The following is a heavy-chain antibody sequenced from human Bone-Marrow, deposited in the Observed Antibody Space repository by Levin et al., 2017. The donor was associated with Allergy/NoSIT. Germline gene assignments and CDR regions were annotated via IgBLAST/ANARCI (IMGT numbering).Heavy chain of an antibody. V-gene: IGHV4-34*01. CDR2: INHSGST. J-gene: IGHJ6*02. Sequence: SETLSLTCAVYGGSFSGYYWSWIRQPPGKGLEWIGEINHSGSTNYNPSLKSRVTISVDTFKNQFSLKLSSVTAADTAVYYCARDLVVVVAATRDYYYGMDVWGQGTTVTVSS. CDR1: GGSFSGYY. D-gene: IGHD2-15*01. CDR3: ARDLVVVVAATRDYYYGMDV.